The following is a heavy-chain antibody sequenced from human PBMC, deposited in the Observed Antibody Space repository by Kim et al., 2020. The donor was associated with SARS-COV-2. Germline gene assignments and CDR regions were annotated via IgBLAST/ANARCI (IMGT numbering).Heavy chain of an antibody. V-gene: IGHV3-9*01. Sequence: GGSLRLSCAASGFNFGDYVMYWVRQPPGKGLEWVSSISRNSNDIGYGDSVKGRFTISRDNAKKSLYLQMNGLRAEDTALYYCARDIAAADGADAFDLWGQGTMVTVSS. J-gene: IGHJ3*01. CDR2: ISRNSNDI. CDR3: ARDIAAADGADAFDL. CDR1: GFNFGDYV. D-gene: IGHD6-25*01.